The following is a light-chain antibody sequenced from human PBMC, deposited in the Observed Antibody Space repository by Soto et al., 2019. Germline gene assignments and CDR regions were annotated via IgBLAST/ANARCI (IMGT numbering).Light chain of an antibody. CDR2: YDR. Sequence: SYELTQPPSVSLAPGETATITCGGNNIENKRVHWYQQKPGQAPVLGINYDRDRPSGIPERFSGSNSGNTATLTISRVEDGDEADYYCQVWDSSSLPSVVFGGGTKLTVL. CDR3: QVWDSSSLPSVV. V-gene: IGLV3-21*04. J-gene: IGLJ2*01. CDR1: NIENKR.